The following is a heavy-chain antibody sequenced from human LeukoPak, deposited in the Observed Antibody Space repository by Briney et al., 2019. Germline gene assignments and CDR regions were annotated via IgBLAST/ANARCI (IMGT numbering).Heavy chain of an antibody. J-gene: IGHJ4*02. V-gene: IGHV4-30-4*01. D-gene: IGHD3-10*01. CDR3: ARGQYGSGIVY. Sequence: SETLSLTCTVSGVSISSGDYYWSWIRQPPGKGLEWIGYISSSGRTYYSPSLKSRITVSMYTSKNQFSLKVSSVTAADTAVFYCARGQYGSGIVYWGQGTLVTVSS. CDR2: ISSSGRT. CDR1: GVSISSGDYY.